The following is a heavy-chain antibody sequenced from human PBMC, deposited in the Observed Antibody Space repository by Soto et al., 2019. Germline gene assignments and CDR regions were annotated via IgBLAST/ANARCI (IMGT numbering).Heavy chain of an antibody. CDR3: APYPLRYSSGWFISADYYGMDV. J-gene: IGHJ6*02. Sequence: SGPTLVNPTETLTLTCTVSGFSLSNARMGVSWIRQPPGKALEWLAHIFSIDEKSYSTSLKSRLAISKDTSKSQVVLTMTNMDPVDTATYYCAPYPLRYSSGWFISADYYGMDVWGQGTTVTVS. D-gene: IGHD6-19*01. CDR2: IFSIDEK. CDR1: GFSLSNARMG. V-gene: IGHV2-26*01.